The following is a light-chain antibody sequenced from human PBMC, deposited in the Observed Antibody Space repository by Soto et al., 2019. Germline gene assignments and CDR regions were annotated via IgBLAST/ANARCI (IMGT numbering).Light chain of an antibody. CDR1: NSDVGGYDR. J-gene: IGLJ3*02. CDR2: EVY. V-gene: IGLV2-14*01. CDR3: ISYIPSTNTHWV. Sequence: QSALTQPASVSGSPGQSITISCTGTNSDVGGYDRVSWYQHHPGKAPKLLIFEVYNRPSGISDRFSESKSGDTASLTISGLQAEDEADYYCISYIPSTNTHWVFGGGTKLTVL.